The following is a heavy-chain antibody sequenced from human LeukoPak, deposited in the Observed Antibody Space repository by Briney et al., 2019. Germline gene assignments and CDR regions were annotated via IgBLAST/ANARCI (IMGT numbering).Heavy chain of an antibody. J-gene: IGHJ5*02. CDR2: IYYSGST. V-gene: IGHV4-39*01. Sequence: SETLSLTCTVSGGSISSSSYYWGWIRQPPGKGLEWIGSIYYSGSTYYNPSLKSRVTISVDTSKNQFSLKLSSVTAADTAVYYCARCNTLLWFGETSNWFDPWGQGTLVTVSS. CDR3: ARCNTLLWFGETSNWFDP. CDR1: GGSISSSSYY. D-gene: IGHD3-10*01.